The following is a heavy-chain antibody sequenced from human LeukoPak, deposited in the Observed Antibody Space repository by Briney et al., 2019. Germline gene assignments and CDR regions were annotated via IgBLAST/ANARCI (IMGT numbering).Heavy chain of an antibody. D-gene: IGHD3-10*01. CDR1: GYTFTGYY. CDR2: INPNSGGT. J-gene: IGHJ6*03. V-gene: IGHV1-2*02. CDR3: ARELLWFGEESAYYMDG. Sequence: ASVKVSCKASGYTFTGYYMHWVRQAPGQGLEWMGWINPNSGGTNYAQKFQGRVTMTRDTSIRTAYMELSRLRSDDTAVYYCARELLWFGEESAYYMDGWGKGTTVTVSS.